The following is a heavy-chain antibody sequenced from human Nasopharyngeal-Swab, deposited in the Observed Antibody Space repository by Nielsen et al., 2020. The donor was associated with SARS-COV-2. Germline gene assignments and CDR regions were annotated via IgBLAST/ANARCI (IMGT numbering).Heavy chain of an antibody. CDR3: TTEGEAEQLVLVYYYMDV. J-gene: IGHJ6*03. V-gene: IGHV3-15*01. Sequence: GGSLRLSCAASGFTFSNARMSGVRQAPGKGLEWVGRIKSKTDGGTTDYAAPVKGRFTISSDDSKNTLYLQMNSLKTEDTAVYYCTTEGEAEQLVLVYYYMDVWGKGTTVTVSS. D-gene: IGHD6-6*01. CDR2: IKSKTDGGTT. CDR1: GFTFSNAR.